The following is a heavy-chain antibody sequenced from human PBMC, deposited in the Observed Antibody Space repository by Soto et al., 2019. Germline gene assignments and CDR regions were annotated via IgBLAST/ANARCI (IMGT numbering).Heavy chain of an antibody. CDR2: VYYNGFT. Sequence: ASETLSLTCTASGGSISRSNYYWGWIRQPPGKGLEWIGNVYYNGFTYYNPSLKSRVTISVDTSKNHFSLRLISVTAADTAVYYCARQDDFWSGSNWFDPWGQGTLVTVSS. CDR3: ARQDDFWSGSNWFDP. J-gene: IGHJ5*02. V-gene: IGHV4-39*01. D-gene: IGHD3-3*01. CDR1: GGSISRSNYY.